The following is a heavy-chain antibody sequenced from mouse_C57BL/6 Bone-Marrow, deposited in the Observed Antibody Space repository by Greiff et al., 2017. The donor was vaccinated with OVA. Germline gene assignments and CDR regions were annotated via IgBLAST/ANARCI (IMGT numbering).Heavy chain of an antibody. CDR2: IDPSDSYT. V-gene: IGHV1-69*01. J-gene: IGHJ2*01. Sequence: QVQLQQSGAELVMPGASVKLSCKASGYTFTSYWMHWVKQRPGQGLEWIGEIDPSDSYTNYNQKFKGKSTLTVDKSSSTAYMQLSSLTSEDSAVDYCAREDYYYFDYWGQGTTLTVSS. CDR1: GYTFTSYW. D-gene: IGHD1-1*01. CDR3: AREDYYYFDY.